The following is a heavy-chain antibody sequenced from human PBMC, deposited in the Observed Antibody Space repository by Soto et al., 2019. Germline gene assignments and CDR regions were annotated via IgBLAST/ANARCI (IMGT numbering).Heavy chain of an antibody. CDR3: ASVTTAFDY. J-gene: IGHJ4*02. CDR2: IIPIFGTA. CDR1: GGTFSSYA. D-gene: IGHD4-17*01. V-gene: IGHV1-69*13. Sequence: GASVKVSCKASGGTFSSYAISWVRQPPGQGLEWMGGIIPIFGTANYAQKFKGRVTITADESTSTAYMELSSLRSADTAVYYCASVTTAFDYWGQGTLVTVSS.